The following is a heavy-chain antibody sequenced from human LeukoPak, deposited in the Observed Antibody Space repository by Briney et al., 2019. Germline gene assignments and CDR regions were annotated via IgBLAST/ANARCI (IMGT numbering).Heavy chain of an antibody. CDR2: ITSNSGAI. CDR3: ARDYWDSSSDY. D-gene: IGHD6-13*01. J-gene: IGHJ4*02. V-gene: IGHV3-48*04. CDR1: GFSFSTYS. Sequence: PGGSLRLSCEASGFSFSTYSMNWVRQAPGKGLEWVSYITSNSGAIYYADSVKGRFTISRDNAKNSLYLQMNSLRAEDTAVYCCARDYWDSSSDYWVQGTLVTVSS.